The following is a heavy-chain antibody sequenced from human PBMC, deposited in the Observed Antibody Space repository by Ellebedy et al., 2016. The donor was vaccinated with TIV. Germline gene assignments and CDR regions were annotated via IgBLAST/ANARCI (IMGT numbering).Heavy chain of an antibody. CDR3: ARMPEYSSGWYGLDQ. J-gene: IGHJ4*02. CDR2: IFWNGEN. CDR1: GFSLSNTRVG. V-gene: IGHV2-26*01. Sequence: SGPTLVKPTETLTLTCTVSGFSLSNTRVGVSWIRQPPGKALEWLAHIFWNGENSYSTSLKTRVTISKDISKSQVVLTMTNMDPVDTATYYCARMPEYSSGWYGLDQWGQGTLVTVSS. D-gene: IGHD6-19*01.